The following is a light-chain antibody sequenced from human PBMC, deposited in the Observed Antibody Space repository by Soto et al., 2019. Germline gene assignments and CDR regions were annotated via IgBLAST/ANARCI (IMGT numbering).Light chain of an antibody. CDR2: WAS. Sequence: DIVMTQSPDSLAVSLGERATINCKSSQSVLYSSNNKNYLAWYQQKPGQPPKLLIYWASTRESGVPDRFSGSGSGTDFTLTITSLHAEAVAVYYCQQYYSTPLTFGGGTKVEIK. CDR1: QSVLYSSNNKNY. CDR3: QQYYSTPLT. J-gene: IGKJ4*01. V-gene: IGKV4-1*01.